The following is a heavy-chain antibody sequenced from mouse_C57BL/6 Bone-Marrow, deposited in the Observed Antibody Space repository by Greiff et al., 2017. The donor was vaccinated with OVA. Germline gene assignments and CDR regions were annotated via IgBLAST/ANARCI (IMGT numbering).Heavy chain of an antibody. J-gene: IGHJ2*01. V-gene: IGHV1-15*01. D-gene: IGHD3-3*01. Sequence: VQLQQSGPELVKPGASVTLSCKASGYTFTDYEMHWVKQTPVHGLEWIGAIDPETGGTAYNQKFKGKAILTADKSSSTAYMELRSLTSEDSAVYYCTRRGRSVDYWGQGTTLTVSS. CDR3: TRRGRSVDY. CDR2: IDPETGGT. CDR1: GYTFTDYE.